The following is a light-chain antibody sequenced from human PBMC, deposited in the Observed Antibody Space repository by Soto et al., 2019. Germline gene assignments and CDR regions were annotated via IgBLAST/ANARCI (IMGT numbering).Light chain of an antibody. V-gene: IGKV3-11*01. Sequence: EIVLTQSPATLSLSPGERATLSCRASQSVSSYLAWYQQKPGQAPRLLIYDASNRATGIPARFSGSESGTAFTLTIRSLQTEDFAVYYCQQRSNWPPEITFCQGTRLEIK. CDR1: QSVSSY. CDR3: QQRSNWPPEIT. J-gene: IGKJ5*01. CDR2: DAS.